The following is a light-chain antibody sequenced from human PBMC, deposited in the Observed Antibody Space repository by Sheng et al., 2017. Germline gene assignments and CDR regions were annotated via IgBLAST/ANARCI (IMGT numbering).Light chain of an antibody. J-gene: IGKJ1*01. CDR2: GAS. CDR1: QDINIF. V-gene: IGKV1-6*01. CDR3: LQDNDWPWT. Sequence: AIQMTQSPSSLSASVGDRVTITCRASQDINIFLGWYQQKPGKAPKLLIYGASSLQSGVPSRFSGSGSRTDFTLTISSLQPEDHATYYCLQDNDWPWTFGQGTKVEIK.